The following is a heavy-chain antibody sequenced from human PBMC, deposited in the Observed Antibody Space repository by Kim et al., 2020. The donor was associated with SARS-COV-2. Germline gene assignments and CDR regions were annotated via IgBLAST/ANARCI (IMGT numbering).Heavy chain of an antibody. Sequence: GGSLRLSCAASGFTFSSYSMSWVRQAPGKGLEWVSGISGNGDRTYYADSLKGRFTISRDNSENTVFLQMNSLRADDTALYYCAKALGITAVRGIDYWGQGTLVTVSS. CDR1: GFTFSSYS. V-gene: IGHV3-23*01. D-gene: IGHD3-10*01. CDR2: ISGNGDRT. CDR3: AKALGITAVRGIDY. J-gene: IGHJ4*02.